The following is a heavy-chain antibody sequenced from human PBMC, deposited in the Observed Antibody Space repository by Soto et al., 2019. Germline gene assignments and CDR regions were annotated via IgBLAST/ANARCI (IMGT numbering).Heavy chain of an antibody. Sequence: XTLSLTCAVYGGSFSGYYWSWIRQPPGKGLEWIGEINHSGSTNYNPSLKSRVTISVDTYKNQFSLKLSSVTAADKAVYYCARESYYHRRFDPWGQGTLGTVS. V-gene: IGHV4-34*01. CDR1: GGSFSGYY. CDR2: INHSGST. J-gene: IGHJ5*02. D-gene: IGHD3-3*02. CDR3: ARESYYHRRFDP.